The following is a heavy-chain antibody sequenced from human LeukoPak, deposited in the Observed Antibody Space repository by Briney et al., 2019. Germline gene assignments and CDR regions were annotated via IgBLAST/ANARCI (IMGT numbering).Heavy chain of an antibody. J-gene: IGHJ4*02. CDR2: IYSGGST. CDR3: ARSETEWELGYYFDY. CDR1: GFTVSSNY. Sequence: GGSLRLSCAASGFTVSSNYMSWVRQAPGKGLEWVSVIYSGGSTYYADSVKGRFTISRDNSKNTLYLQMNSLRAEDTAVYYCARSETEWELGYYFDYWGQGTLVTVSP. D-gene: IGHD1-26*01. V-gene: IGHV3-53*01.